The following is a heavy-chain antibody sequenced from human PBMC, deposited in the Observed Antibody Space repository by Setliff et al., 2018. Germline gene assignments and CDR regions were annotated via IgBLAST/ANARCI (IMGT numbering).Heavy chain of an antibody. J-gene: IGHJ3*02. V-gene: IGHV1-18*01. Sequence: APVKVSCKASGYTFTSYGISWVRQAPGQGLEWMGWISAYNGNTNYAQKLQGRVTMTTDTSTSTAYMELRSLGSDDTAVYYCAGRRLDYGGNLGAFDIWGQGTMVTVS. CDR2: ISAYNGNT. D-gene: IGHD4-17*01. CDR3: AGRRLDYGGNLGAFDI. CDR1: GYTFTSYG.